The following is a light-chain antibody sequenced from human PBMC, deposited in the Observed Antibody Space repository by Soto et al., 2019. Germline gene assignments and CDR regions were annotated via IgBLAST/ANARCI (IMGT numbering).Light chain of an antibody. CDR2: GAS. CDR1: QSVSSNY. V-gene: IGKV3-20*01. Sequence: DIVLTQSPGTLSLSPGERATLSCRTSQSVSSNYLAWYQQKPGQAPRLLIYGASTRATGIPDRFSGSGSGADFTLTISRLEPEDFAVYYCQQYDTSFWTFGQGTKVEIK. J-gene: IGKJ1*01. CDR3: QQYDTSFWT.